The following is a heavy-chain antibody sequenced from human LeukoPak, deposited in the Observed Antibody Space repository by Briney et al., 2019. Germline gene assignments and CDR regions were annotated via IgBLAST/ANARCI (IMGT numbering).Heavy chain of an antibody. CDR3: ARDLYNSGWTGAFDI. Sequence: GASEKVSCKASVYTFATYYIHWVRQAPGQGLEWMGIINPTGGSTSYAQKFRDRVTMTRDTSTSTVYMELSSLRSDDTAVYYCARDLYNSGWTGAFDIWGQGTMVTVSS. CDR2: INPTGGST. D-gene: IGHD6-19*01. J-gene: IGHJ3*02. CDR1: VYTFATYY. V-gene: IGHV1-46*01.